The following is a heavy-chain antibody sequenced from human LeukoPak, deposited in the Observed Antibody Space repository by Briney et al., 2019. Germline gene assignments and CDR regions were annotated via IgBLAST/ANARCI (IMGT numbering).Heavy chain of an antibody. CDR3: GREYYYDSSGYYYVKYFDY. J-gene: IGHJ4*02. CDR2: IIPILGIA. Sequence: ASVKVSCKASGGTFSSYAISWVRQAPGQGLEWMGRIIPILGIANYAQKFQGRVTITADKSTSTAYMELSSLRSEEPAGYHCGREYYYDSSGYYYVKYFDYWGQGTLVTVSS. CDR1: GGTFSSYA. D-gene: IGHD3-22*01. V-gene: IGHV1-69*04.